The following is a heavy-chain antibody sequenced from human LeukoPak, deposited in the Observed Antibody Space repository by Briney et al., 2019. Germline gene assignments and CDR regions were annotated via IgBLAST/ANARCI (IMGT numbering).Heavy chain of an antibody. CDR1: GGSISGYY. V-gene: IGHV4-59*01. CDR2: IYYSGST. D-gene: IGHD1-26*01. CDR3: ARGREWEPKVFDY. Sequence: SQTLSLTCTVSGGSISGYYWSWIRQPPGKGLEWIGYIYYSGSTNYNPSLKSRVTISVDTSKNQFSLKLSSVTAADTAVYYCARGREWEPKVFDYWGQGTLVTVSS. J-gene: IGHJ4*02.